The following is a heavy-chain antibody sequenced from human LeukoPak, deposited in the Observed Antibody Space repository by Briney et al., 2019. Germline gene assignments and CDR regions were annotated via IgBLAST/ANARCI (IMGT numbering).Heavy chain of an antibody. D-gene: IGHD4-17*01. Sequence: GGSLRLSCAASGFTFSSYAMSWVRQAPGKGLEWVSYISSSGSTIYYADSVKGRFTISRDNAKNSLYPQMNSLRAEDTAVYYCARDSPATVTPFDYWGQGTLVTVSS. CDR1: GFTFSSYA. J-gene: IGHJ4*02. CDR2: ISSSGSTI. V-gene: IGHV3-48*04. CDR3: ARDSPATVTPFDY.